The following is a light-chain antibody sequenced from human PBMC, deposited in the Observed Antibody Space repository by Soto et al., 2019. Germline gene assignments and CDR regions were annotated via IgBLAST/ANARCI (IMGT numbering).Light chain of an antibody. CDR3: FSFTTTSTHV. J-gene: IGLJ1*01. CDR1: RSDIGAYDY. V-gene: IGLV2-14*03. Sequence: QSVLTQPSALSGSPGQSSTISCTGTRSDIGAYDYASCYKQHPSTAPNLMISDVTNPPSRVSNRFSGYKSGNKAYLTISGPQVEDEAEYFCFSFTTTSTHVFGTGTKVTVL. CDR2: DVT.